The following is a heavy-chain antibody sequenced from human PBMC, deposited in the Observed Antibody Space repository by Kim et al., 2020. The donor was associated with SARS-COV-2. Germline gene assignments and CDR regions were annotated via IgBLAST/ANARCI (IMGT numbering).Heavy chain of an antibody. V-gene: IGHV4-59*01. Sequence: SETLSLTCTVSGGSISSYYWSWIRQPPGKGLEWIGYIYYSGSTNYNPSLKSRVTISVDTSKNQFSLKLSSVTAADTAVYYCARVEGYGDYYYYYYYMDVWGKGTTVTVSS. CDR2: IYYSGST. CDR3: ARVEGYGDYYYYYYYMDV. J-gene: IGHJ6*03. D-gene: IGHD4-17*01. CDR1: GGSISSYY.